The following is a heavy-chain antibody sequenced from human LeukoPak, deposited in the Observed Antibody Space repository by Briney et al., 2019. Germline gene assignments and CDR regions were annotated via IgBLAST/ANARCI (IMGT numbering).Heavy chain of an antibody. D-gene: IGHD3-22*01. CDR2: TYYRSKWYN. V-gene: IGHV6-1*01. J-gene: IGHJ6*02. CDR1: GDSVSSNSAA. Sequence: SQTLSLTCAISGDSVSSNSAAWNWIRQSPSRGLEWLGRTYYRSKWYNDYAVSVKSRITINPDTSKNQFSLQLNSVPPEDTAVYYCARDHGRAMIPPYYYYGMDVWGQGTTVTVSS. CDR3: ARDHGRAMIPPYYYYGMDV.